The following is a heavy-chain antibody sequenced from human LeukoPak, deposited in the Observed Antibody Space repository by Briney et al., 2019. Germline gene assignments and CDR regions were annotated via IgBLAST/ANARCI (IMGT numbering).Heavy chain of an antibody. D-gene: IGHD6-13*01. CDR2: ISAYNGNT. V-gene: IGHV1-18*01. CDR1: GYTFTSYG. J-gene: IGHJ5*02. CDR3: FLIAAAGTPVNWFDP. Sequence: GASVKVSCKASGYTFTSYGISWVRQAPGQGLEWMGWISAYNGNTNYAQKLQGRVTMTTDTSTSTAYMELRSLRSDDTAVYYCFLIAAAGTPVNWFDPWGQGTLVTVSS.